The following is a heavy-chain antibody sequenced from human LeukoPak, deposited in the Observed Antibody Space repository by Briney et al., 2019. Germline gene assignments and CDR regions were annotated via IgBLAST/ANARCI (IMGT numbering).Heavy chain of an antibody. CDR2: IIPIFGTA. CDR3: ARSGVRGVRWGPHWFDP. D-gene: IGHD3-10*01. J-gene: IGHJ5*02. Sequence: SVKVSCKASGYTFTSYGISWVRQAPGQGLEWMGGIIPIFGTANYAQKFQGRVTITADESTSTAYMELSSLRSEDTAVYYCARSGVRGVRWGPHWFDPWGQGTLVTVSS. V-gene: IGHV1-69*13. CDR1: GYTFTSYG.